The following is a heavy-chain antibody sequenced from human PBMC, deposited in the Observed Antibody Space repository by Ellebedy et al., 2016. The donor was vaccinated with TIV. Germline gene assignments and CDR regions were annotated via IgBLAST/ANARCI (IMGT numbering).Heavy chain of an antibody. Sequence: GESLKISCAASGFTFSHYGMHWVRQAPGKGLDWVAVIWYDGSNKFYGDSVKGRFTISRDNAKSLLYLQMNSLRGEDTAVYYCATSAAAVHFNGMDVWGHGTTVTVSS. CDR1: GFTFSHYG. CDR3: ATSAAAVHFNGMDV. J-gene: IGHJ6*02. CDR2: IWYDGSNK. V-gene: IGHV3-33*01. D-gene: IGHD2-2*01.